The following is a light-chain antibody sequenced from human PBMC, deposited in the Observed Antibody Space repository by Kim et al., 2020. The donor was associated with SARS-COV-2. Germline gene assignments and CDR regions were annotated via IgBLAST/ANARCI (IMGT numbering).Light chain of an antibody. Sequence: QSALTQPPSASGSPGQTVTLSCSGSSSNIGSNTVTWYRQLPRTAPKLVIHSNNRRSSGVSDRFSGSKSGNSASLAISGLQSDDEADYYCATTDDSLNDVVFGGGTQLTVL. CDR1: SSNIGSNT. CDR3: ATTDDSLNDVV. J-gene: IGLJ3*02. V-gene: IGLV1-44*01. CDR2: SNN.